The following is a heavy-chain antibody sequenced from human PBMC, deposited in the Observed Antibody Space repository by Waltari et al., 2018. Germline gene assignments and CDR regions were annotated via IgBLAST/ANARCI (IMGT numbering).Heavy chain of an antibody. D-gene: IGHD1-26*01. V-gene: IGHV1-69*12. CDR3: ARESGTTNKAGDAFDI. CDR1: GGTISSYA. J-gene: IGHJ3*02. CDR2: IIPIFGTA. Sequence: QVQLVQSGAEVKKPGSSVKVSCKASGGTISSYAISWVRQVPGQGLEWMGGIIPIFGTANYAQKFQGRVTITADESTSTAYMELSSLRSEDTAVYYCARESGTTNKAGDAFDIWGQGTMVTVSS.